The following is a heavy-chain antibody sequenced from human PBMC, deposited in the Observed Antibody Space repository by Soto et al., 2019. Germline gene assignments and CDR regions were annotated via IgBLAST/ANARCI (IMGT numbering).Heavy chain of an antibody. CDR2: IIPIFGTA. D-gene: IGHD6-6*01. J-gene: IGHJ4*02. CDR1: GGTFSSYA. V-gene: IGHV1-69*06. CDR3: ARENYSSSDPFDY. Sequence: SVKVSCKASGGTFSSYAISWVRQAPGQGLEWMGGIIPIFGTANYAQKFQGRVTITADKSTSTAYMELSSLRSEDTAVYYCARENYSSSDPFDYWGQGTLVTVSS.